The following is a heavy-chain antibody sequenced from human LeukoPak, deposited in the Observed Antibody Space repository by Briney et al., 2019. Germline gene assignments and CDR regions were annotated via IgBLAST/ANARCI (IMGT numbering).Heavy chain of an antibody. CDR2: ISSRSSYI. D-gene: IGHD5-12*01. V-gene: IGHV3-21*01. Sequence: GGSLRLSCAASGFTFSSYSMNWVRQAPGKGLEWVSSISSRSSYIYYADSVKGRFTISRDNAKNSLYLQMNSLRAEGTAAYYCARDFNSGGYDSGSDYFDYWGQGTLVTVSS. CDR3: ARDFNSGGYDSGSDYFDY. CDR1: GFTFSSYS. J-gene: IGHJ4*02.